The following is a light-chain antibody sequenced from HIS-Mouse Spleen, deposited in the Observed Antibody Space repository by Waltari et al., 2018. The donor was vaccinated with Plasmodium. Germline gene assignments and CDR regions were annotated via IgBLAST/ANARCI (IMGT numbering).Light chain of an antibody. J-gene: IGKJ1*01. CDR3: QQYNSYWT. CDR2: KAS. Sequence: IQMTQSPSTLSASVGARVPSTCRGSQMISGWLAWYQQKPGKAPKLLIYKASSLESGVPSRFSGSGSGTEFTLTISSLQPDDFATYYCQQYNSYWTFGQGTKVEIK. CDR1: QMISGW. V-gene: IGKV1-5*03.